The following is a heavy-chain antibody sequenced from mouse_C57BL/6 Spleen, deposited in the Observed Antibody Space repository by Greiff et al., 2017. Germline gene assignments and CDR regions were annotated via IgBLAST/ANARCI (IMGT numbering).Heavy chain of an antibody. D-gene: IGHD1-1*01. CDR1: GYTFPSYW. V-gene: IGHV1-53*01. CDR3: ASPDYGSGYRDYAMDY. J-gene: IGHJ4*01. Sequence: QVQLQQPGTELVKPGASVKLSCKASGYTFPSYWMHWVKQRPGQGLEWIGNINPSNGGTNYNEKFKSKATLTVDKSSSTAYMQLSSLTSEDSAVYYCASPDYGSGYRDYAMDYWGQGTSVTVSS. CDR2: INPSNGGT.